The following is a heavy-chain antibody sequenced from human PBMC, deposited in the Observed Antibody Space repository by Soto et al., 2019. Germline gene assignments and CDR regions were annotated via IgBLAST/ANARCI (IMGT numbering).Heavy chain of an antibody. CDR3: ARQITGTTLDWFDP. CDR1: GGTFSSYA. J-gene: IGHJ5*02. CDR2: IIPIFGTA. V-gene: IGHV1-69*13. Sequence: SVKVSCKASGGTFSSYAISWVRQAPGQGLEWMGGIIPIFGTANYAQKFQGRVTITADESTSTAYMELSSLRSEDTAVYYCARQITGTTLDWFDPWGQGTLVTVSS. D-gene: IGHD1-7*01.